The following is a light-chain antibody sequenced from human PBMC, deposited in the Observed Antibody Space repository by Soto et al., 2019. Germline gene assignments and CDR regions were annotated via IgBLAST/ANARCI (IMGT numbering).Light chain of an antibody. V-gene: IGLV2-23*03. CDR2: EGS. CDR1: SSDIKNSNL. J-gene: IGLJ2*01. CDR3: YSYTNYSSFMV. Sequence: QSALTQPASVSGSPGQSITISCTGTSSDIKNSNLVSCYQQHPGKAPKLMIYEGSKRPSGISHRFSGSKSGTTASLTISGLHAEDDADYYCYSYTNYSSFMVFGGGTKLTVL.